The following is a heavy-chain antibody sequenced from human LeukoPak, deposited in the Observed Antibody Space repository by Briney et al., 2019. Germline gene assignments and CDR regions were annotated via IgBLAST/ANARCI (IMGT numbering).Heavy chain of an antibody. CDR1: GLIFSIYG. CDR3: ARGNGVAAAGTPEYFDY. CDR2: IQYDGNSK. J-gene: IGHJ4*02. V-gene: IGHV3-30*02. D-gene: IGHD6-13*01. Sequence: GGSLRLSCAASGLIFSIYGMHWVRQAPGKGLEWVAFIQYDGNSKYYADSVKGRFTISRDNSKNTLYLQMNSLRAEDTAVYYCARGNGVAAAGTPEYFDYWGQGTLVTVSS.